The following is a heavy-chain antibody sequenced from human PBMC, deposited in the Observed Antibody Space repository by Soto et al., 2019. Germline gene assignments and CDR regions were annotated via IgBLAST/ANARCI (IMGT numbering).Heavy chain of an antibody. CDR1: GFRFDDYA. D-gene: IGHD6-13*01. V-gene: IGHV3-9*01. J-gene: IGHJ4*02. CDR3: TRDDQGIATSGTPILGS. Sequence: GGSLRLSCRASGFRFDDYAMHWVRQAPGKGLEWVAGIIWNSEAIDYAESVRGRFTISRDNAENSVFLQMDSLSPEDTALYYCTRDDQGIATSGTPILGSWGQGTPVTVSS. CDR2: IIWNSEAI.